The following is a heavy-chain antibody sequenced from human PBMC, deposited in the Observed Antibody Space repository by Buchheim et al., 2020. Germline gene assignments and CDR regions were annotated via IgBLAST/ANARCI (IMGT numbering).Heavy chain of an antibody. CDR3: ASVVVVAATPNSSGTDDAFDI. J-gene: IGHJ3*02. Sequence: QEQLVESGGGVVQPGRSLRLSCAASGFTFSSYGMHWVRQAPGKGLEWVAVIWYDGSNKYYADSVKGRFTISRDNSKNTLYLQMNSLRAEDTAVYYCASVVVVAATPNSSGTDDAFDIWGQGTMVTVSS. CDR1: GFTFSSYG. D-gene: IGHD2-15*01. CDR2: IWYDGSNK. V-gene: IGHV3-33*01.